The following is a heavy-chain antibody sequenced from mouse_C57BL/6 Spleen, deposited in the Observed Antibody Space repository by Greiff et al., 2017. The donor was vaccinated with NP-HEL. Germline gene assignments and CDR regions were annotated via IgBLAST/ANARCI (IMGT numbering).Heavy chain of an antibody. J-gene: IGHJ2*01. CDR1: GYTFTSYW. V-gene: IGHV1-69*01. D-gene: IGHD1-1*01. CDR3: ARRHYGSSFDD. Sequence: QVQLQQPGAELVMPGASVKLSCKASGYTFTSYWMHWVKQRPGQGLEWIGEIDPSDSYTNYNQKFKGKSTLTVDNSSSTAYMQLSSLTSEDSAVYYCARRHYGSSFDDWGQGTTLTVSS. CDR2: IDPSDSYT.